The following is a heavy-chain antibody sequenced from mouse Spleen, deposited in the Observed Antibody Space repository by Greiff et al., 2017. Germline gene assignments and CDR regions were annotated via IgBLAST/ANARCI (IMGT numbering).Heavy chain of an antibody. J-gene: IGHJ2*01. CDR1: GFTFSDYY. CDR3: ARRVYPGYFDY. CDR2: ISNGGGST. D-gene: IGHD2-3*01. Sequence: EVMLVESGGGLVQPGGSLKLSCAASGFTFSDYYMYWVRQTPEKRLEWVAYISNGGGSTYYPDTVKGRFTISRDNAKNTLYLQMSRLKSEDTAMYYCARRVYPGYFDYWGQGTTLTVSS. V-gene: IGHV5-12*01.